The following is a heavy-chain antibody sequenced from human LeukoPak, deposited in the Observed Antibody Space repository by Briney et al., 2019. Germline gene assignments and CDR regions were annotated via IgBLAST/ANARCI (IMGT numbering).Heavy chain of an antibody. J-gene: IGHJ3*02. D-gene: IGHD2-2*01. Sequence: QPGGSLRLSCAAPGFTLSNYWMNWVRQAPGKGLEWVGNIKGDGSENYYADSVKGRFTISRDNAKNSLFLQMNSLRAEDTAVYYCARSGTSYSFDIWGQGTMVTVSS. CDR2: IKGDGSEN. V-gene: IGHV3-7*04. CDR3: ARSGTSYSFDI. CDR1: GFTLSNYW.